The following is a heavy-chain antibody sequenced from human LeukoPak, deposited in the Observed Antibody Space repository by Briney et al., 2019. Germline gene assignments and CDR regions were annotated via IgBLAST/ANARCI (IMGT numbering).Heavy chain of an antibody. Sequence: GESLKISCKGSGYSFTSYWIGWVRQMPGKGLEWMGIIYPGDSDTRYSPSFQGQVTIAADKSISTAYLQWSSLKASDTAMYYCARYGIQWEPYGGFDYWGQGTLVTVSS. J-gene: IGHJ4*02. V-gene: IGHV5-51*01. CDR1: GYSFTSYW. D-gene: IGHD1-26*01. CDR3: ARYGIQWEPYGGFDY. CDR2: IYPGDSDT.